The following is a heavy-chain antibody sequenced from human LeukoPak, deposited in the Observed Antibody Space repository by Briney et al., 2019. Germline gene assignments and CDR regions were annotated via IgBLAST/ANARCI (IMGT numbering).Heavy chain of an antibody. V-gene: IGHV1-69*06. CDR3: ARASYDSSDYEYFQH. CDR1: GGTFISYA. Sequence: ASVKVSCKASGGTFISYAISWVRQAPGQGLEWMGGIIPIFGTANYAQKFQGRVTITADKSTSTAYMELSSLRSEDTAVYYCARASYDSSDYEYFQHWGQGTLVTVSS. D-gene: IGHD3-22*01. CDR2: IIPIFGTA. J-gene: IGHJ1*01.